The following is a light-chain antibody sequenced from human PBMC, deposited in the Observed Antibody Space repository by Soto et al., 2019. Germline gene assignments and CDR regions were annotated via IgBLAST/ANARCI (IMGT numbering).Light chain of an antibody. J-gene: IGKJ5*01. CDR3: QQYGSSAPIT. CDR2: GAS. CDR1: QSVSSY. Sequence: EIVLTQSPATLSLSPGERSTVSCRSSQSVSSYLAWYQQKPGQAPRLLIYGASIRATGIPDRFSGSGSETDFTLTISRLEPEDFALYYCQQYGSSAPITFGQGTRLEIK. V-gene: IGKV3-20*01.